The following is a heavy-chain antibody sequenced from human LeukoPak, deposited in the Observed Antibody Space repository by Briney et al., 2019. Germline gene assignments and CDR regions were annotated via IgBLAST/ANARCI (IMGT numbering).Heavy chain of an antibody. CDR3: ARDTGGRTRHFGY. CDR1: GYTFTGYY. Sequence: ASVKVSCKASGYTFTGYYMHWVRQAPGQGLEWMGWINPNSGGTNYAQKFQGRVTMTRDTSISTAYMELSRLRSDDTAVYYCARDTGGRTRHFGYWGQGTLVTVSS. CDR2: INPNSGGT. J-gene: IGHJ4*02. D-gene: IGHD1-26*01. V-gene: IGHV1-2*02.